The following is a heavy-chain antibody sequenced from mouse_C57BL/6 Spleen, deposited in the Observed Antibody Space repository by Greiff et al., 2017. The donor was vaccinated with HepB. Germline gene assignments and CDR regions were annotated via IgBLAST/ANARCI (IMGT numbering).Heavy chain of an antibody. J-gene: IGHJ1*03. D-gene: IGHD1-1*01. V-gene: IGHV1-64*01. CDR1: GYTFTSYW. CDR2: IHPNSGST. CDR3: ARVGLLRRGYWYFDV. Sequence: QVQLQQPGAELVKPGASVKLSCKASGYTFTSYWMHWVKQRPGQGLEWIGMIHPNSGSTNYNEKFKSKATLTVDKSSSTAYMQLSSLTSEDSAVYYCARVGLLRRGYWYFDVWGTGTTVTVSS.